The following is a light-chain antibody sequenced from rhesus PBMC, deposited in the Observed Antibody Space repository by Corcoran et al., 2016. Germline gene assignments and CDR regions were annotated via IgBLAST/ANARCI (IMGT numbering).Light chain of an antibody. V-gene: IGKV1-22*01. J-gene: IGKJ1*01. CDR1: QSTGSW. Sequence: DIQMTQSPSSLSASVGDTVTITCRASQSTGSWLAWYQQKPGNAPKVLIYKASSLQRGVPSRFSGSGSGTDFTLTINSLQSEDVATYYCQQYGSRPPTFGQGTKVEFQ. CDR2: KAS. CDR3: QQYGSRPPT.